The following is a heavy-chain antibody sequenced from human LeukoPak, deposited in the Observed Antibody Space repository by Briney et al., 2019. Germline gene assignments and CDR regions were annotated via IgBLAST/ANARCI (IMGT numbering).Heavy chain of an antibody. CDR2: IYYSGST. CDR1: GGSLSSGDYY. CDR3: ASHHYDILTGYWEGYGMDV. J-gene: IGHJ6*02. V-gene: IGHV4-30-4*01. Sequence: SQTLSLTCTVSGGSLSSGDYYWIWMRQPPGKGREGIGYIYYSGSTYYNPSLKSRVTISVDTSKNQFSLKLSSVPAADTAVYYCASHHYDILTGYWEGYGMDVWGQGTTVTVSS. D-gene: IGHD3-9*01.